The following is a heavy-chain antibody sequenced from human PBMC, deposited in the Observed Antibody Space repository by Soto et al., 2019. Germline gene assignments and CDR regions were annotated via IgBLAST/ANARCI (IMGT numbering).Heavy chain of an antibody. CDR2: IYHTEST. CDR3: ARYDFGTFDY. Sequence: SETLSLTCAVSGDSISSSFWWSWVRQPPGKGLEWIGEIYHTESTVYNPSLKSRVTMSVDKSKNQFSLNLDSVTAADTAVYYCARYDFGTFDYWGRGILVTVSS. J-gene: IGHJ4*02. D-gene: IGHD4-17*01. CDR1: GDSISSSFW. V-gene: IGHV4-4*02.